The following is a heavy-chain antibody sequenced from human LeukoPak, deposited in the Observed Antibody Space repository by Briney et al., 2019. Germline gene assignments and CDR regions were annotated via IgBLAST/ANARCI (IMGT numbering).Heavy chain of an antibody. D-gene: IGHD3-22*01. CDR2: IYDSGNT. Sequence: SETLSLTCTVSGASISSYYWSWIRQPPGKGLEWIGYIYDSGNTNYNPSLKSRVTISVDTSKNQFSLKLSSVTAADTAVYYCARHDSSGWNNWIDPWGQGTLVTASS. J-gene: IGHJ5*02. CDR1: GASISSYY. CDR3: ARHDSSGWNNWIDP. V-gene: IGHV4-59*08.